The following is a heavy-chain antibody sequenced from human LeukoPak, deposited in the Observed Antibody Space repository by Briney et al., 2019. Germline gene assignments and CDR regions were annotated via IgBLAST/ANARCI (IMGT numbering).Heavy chain of an antibody. V-gene: IGHV3-66*01. D-gene: IGHD6-19*01. J-gene: IGHJ4*02. CDR2: IYSGGST. CDR1: GFTVSSNY. Sequence: GGSLRLSCAASGFTVSSNYMSWVRQAPGKGLEWVSVIYSGGSTYYADSVKGRFTISRDNSKNTLYLQMNRLRAEDTAVYYCAMTAVAGTGDYWGQGTLVTVSS. CDR3: AMTAVAGTGDY.